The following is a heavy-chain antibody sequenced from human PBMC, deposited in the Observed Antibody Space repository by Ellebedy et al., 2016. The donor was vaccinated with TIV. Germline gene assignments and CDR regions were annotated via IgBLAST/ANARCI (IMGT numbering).Heavy chain of an antibody. CDR2: IHYSGSP. D-gene: IGHD6-19*01. CDR3: ARHPLEWLVGPMYSDY. V-gene: IGHV4-39*01. CDR1: GASINSGHF. J-gene: IGHJ4*02. Sequence: MPSETLSLTCTVSGASINSGHFWGWIRQPPGKGLEWIGSIHYSGSPYYNPSLKSRVTISVDTSKNQFSLKVSSVTAADTAVYYCARHPLEWLVGPMYSDYWGQGTLVTVSS.